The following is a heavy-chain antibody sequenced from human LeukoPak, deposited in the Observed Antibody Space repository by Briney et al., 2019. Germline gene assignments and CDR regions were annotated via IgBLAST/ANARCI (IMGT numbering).Heavy chain of an antibody. CDR1: GYTFTSYD. J-gene: IGHJ5*02. CDR3: ARRDYSNYRNWFDP. D-gene: IGHD4-11*01. V-gene: IGHV1-8*01. Sequence: ASVKVSCKASGYTFTSYDINWVRQATGQGLEWMGWMDPNSGDTGYAQKFQGRVTMTRNTYISTAYMELSSLRSEDTAVYYCARRDYSNYRNWFDPWGQGTLVTVSS. CDR2: MDPNSGDT.